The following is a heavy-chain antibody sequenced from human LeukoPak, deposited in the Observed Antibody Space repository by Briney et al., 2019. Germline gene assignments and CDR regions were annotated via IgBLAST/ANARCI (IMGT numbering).Heavy chain of an antibody. CDR1: GFTFTNYN. CDR2: ISTSGSFL. Sequence: GGSLRLSCAASGFTFTNYNMNWVRQAPGKGLEWVSSISTSGSFLYYADSVKGRFTISRDNAKNSLYLQRNRLSAEDTAVYYCAAYCSSSSCYLTFDYWGQGTLVTVSS. CDR3: AAYCSSSSCYLTFDY. J-gene: IGHJ4*02. V-gene: IGHV3-21*01. D-gene: IGHD2-2*01.